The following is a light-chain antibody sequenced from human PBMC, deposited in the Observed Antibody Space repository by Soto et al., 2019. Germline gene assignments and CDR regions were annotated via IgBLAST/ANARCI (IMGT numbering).Light chain of an antibody. CDR1: QTIDNW. J-gene: IGKJ1*01. V-gene: IGKV1-5*01. CDR2: DAS. Sequence: DIQMTQSPSTLSASVGDRVTITCRASQTIDNWLAWYQQKPGKAPKLLIYDASRLESGVPSRCSGSGSGTDFTLTITGLQPDEFATYYCQQFYTFCWTFGRGTRVEIK. CDR3: QQFYTFCWT.